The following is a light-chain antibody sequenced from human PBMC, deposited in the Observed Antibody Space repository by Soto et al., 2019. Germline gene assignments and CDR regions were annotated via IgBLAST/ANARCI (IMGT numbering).Light chain of an antibody. CDR1: QSVGST. CDR2: DTS. V-gene: IGKV3-15*01. J-gene: IGKJ4*01. CDR3: QRFNRWPLS. Sequence: EIVLTPSPGTLSLSPGERATLSCWASQSVGSTLNWYQQKPGQAPRLLIYDTSIRATGIPARFSGSGSGTEFTLTIASLQSEDFGVYYCQRFNRWPLSFGGGTKVDIK.